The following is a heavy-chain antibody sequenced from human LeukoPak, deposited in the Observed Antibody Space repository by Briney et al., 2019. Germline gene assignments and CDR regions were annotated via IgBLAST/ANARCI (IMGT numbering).Heavy chain of an antibody. CDR3: ARAYYDFWSGYFGTNWFDP. D-gene: IGHD3-3*01. Sequence: ASVKVSCKASGYTFTSYDINWVRQATGQGLEWMGWMNPNSGNTGHAQKFQGRVTMTRNTSISTAYMELSSLRSEDTAVYYCARAYYDFWSGYFGTNWFDPWGQGTLVTVSS. J-gene: IGHJ5*02. V-gene: IGHV1-8*01. CDR1: GYTFTSYD. CDR2: MNPNSGNT.